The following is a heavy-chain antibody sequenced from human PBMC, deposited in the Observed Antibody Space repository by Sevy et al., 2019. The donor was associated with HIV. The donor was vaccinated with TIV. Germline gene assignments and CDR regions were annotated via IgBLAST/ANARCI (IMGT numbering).Heavy chain of an antibody. CDR3: AKAPSTALIGAFDI. Sequence: GGSLRLSCAASGFTFDDYGMHWVRQAPGKGLEWVSGISWNSGNIAYADSVKGRFTISRDNAKNSLYLQMNSLRAEDTALYYCAKAPSTALIGAFDIWGQGTMVTVSS. CDR1: GFTFDDYG. J-gene: IGHJ3*02. V-gene: IGHV3-9*01. CDR2: ISWNSGNI. D-gene: IGHD1-1*01.